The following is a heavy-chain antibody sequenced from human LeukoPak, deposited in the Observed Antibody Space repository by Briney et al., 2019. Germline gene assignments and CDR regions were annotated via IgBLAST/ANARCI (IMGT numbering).Heavy chain of an antibody. J-gene: IGHJ4*02. CDR3: ARHPSRSPRMELDY. Sequence: GESLKISCKGSGYSFTNHWIGWVRQMPGKGLEWMGIIYPDDSETRYSPSFQGQVTISADKSISTAYLQWSSLKASDTAMYYCARHPSRSPRMELDYWGQGTLVTVSS. D-gene: IGHD1-1*01. CDR1: GYSFTNHW. V-gene: IGHV5-51*01. CDR2: IYPDDSET.